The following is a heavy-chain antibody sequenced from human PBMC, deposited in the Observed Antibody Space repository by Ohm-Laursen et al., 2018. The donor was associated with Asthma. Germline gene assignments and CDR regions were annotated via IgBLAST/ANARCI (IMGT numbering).Heavy chain of an antibody. CDR1: GFTFSSYG. CDR2: ISYDGSNK. V-gene: IGHV3-30*03. J-gene: IGHJ4*02. D-gene: IGHD6-19*01. Sequence: SLRLSCAASGFTFSSYGMHWVRQAPGKGLEWVAVISYDGSNKYYADSVKGRFTTSRDNSKNTLYLQMNSLRAEDTAVYYCARELNQWLVPRGFDYWGQGTLVTVSS. CDR3: ARELNQWLVPRGFDY.